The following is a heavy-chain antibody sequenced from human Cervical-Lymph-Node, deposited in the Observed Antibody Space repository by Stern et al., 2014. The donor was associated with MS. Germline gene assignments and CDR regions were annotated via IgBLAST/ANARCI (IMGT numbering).Heavy chain of an antibody. CDR1: GFTFTSYG. CDR3: AKDYDILTGYSSPHY. Sequence: VQLVESGGGVVQPGRSLRLSCAASGFTFTSYGMHWVRQAQGKGLEWVAVISYDGSNKYYADSVKGRFTISRDNSKNTLYLQMNSLRAEDTAFYSCAKDYDILTGYSSPHYWGQGTLVTVSS. D-gene: IGHD3-9*01. V-gene: IGHV3-30*18. CDR2: ISYDGSNK. J-gene: IGHJ4*02.